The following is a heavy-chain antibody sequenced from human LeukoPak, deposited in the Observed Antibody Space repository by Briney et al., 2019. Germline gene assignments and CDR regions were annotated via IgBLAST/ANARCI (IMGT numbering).Heavy chain of an antibody. CDR2: IKSKHDGATT. CDR3: ATVIFVYSAFDI. J-gene: IGHJ3*02. CDR1: GFPFANTW. Sequence: GGSLRLSCSASGFPFANTWMTWVRQAPGKGLEWVGRIKSKHDGATTDYDAPVKGRFTISRDDSKNTLYLQMTSLNAEDSAVYFCATVIFVYSAFDIWGQGTVVTVSS. D-gene: IGHD3-16*02. V-gene: IGHV3-15*01.